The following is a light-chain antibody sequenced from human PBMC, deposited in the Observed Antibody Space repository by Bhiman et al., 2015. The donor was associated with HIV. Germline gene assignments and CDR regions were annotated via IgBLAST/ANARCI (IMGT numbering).Light chain of an antibody. V-gene: IGLV3-1*01. CDR3: QAWDRDSYAYV. CDR1: KLGDKY. Sequence: SYEVTQPPSVSVSPGQTASITCSGDKLGDKYAFWYQQKPGQSPVMVIYQDTKRPSGIPERFSGSNSGHTATLTISGTQPMDEGDYYCQAWDRDSYAYVFGPGTKVTVL. CDR2: QDT. J-gene: IGLJ1*01.